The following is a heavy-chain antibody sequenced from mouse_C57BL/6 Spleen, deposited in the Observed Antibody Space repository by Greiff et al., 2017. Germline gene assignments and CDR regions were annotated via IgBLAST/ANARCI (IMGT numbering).Heavy chain of an antibody. CDR2: INPNYGTT. J-gene: IGHJ3*01. CDR3: ARGGVYGSEPYFAY. D-gene: IGHD1-1*01. CDR1: GYSFTDYN. V-gene: IGHV1-39*01. Sequence: VQLQQSGPELVKPGAPVKISCKASGYSFTDYNMNWVKQSNGKSLEWIGVINPNYGTTSYNQKFKGKATLTVDQSSSTAYMQLNSLTSEDSAVYYCARGGVYGSEPYFAYWGQGTLVTVSA.